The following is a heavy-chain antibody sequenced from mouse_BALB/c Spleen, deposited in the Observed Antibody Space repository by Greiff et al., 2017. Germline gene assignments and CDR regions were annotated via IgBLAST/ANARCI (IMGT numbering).Heavy chain of an antibody. CDR2: LLPGSGST. CDR3: ARGGTTVRFAY. CDR1: GYSFSSYW. Sequence: QVQLQQSGAELMKPGASVKISCKATGYSFSSYWIEWVKQRHGHGLEWIGELLPGSGSTNYNEKFKGKATFTADTSSNTAYMQLSSLTSEDSAVYYCARGGTTVRFAYWGQGTLVTVSA. V-gene: IGHV1-9*01. D-gene: IGHD1-1*01. J-gene: IGHJ3*01.